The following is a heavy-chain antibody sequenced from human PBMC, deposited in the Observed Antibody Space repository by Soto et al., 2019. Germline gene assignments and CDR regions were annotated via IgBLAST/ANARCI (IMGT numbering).Heavy chain of an antibody. Sequence: GASVKVSCKASGFTFTSSAVQWVRQARGQRLEWIGWIVVGSGNTDYAQKFQERVTITRDMSTSTAYMELSSLRSEDTAVYYCAADMYYYDSSGYGYWGQGTLVTVSS. V-gene: IGHV1-58*01. J-gene: IGHJ4*02. D-gene: IGHD3-22*01. CDR2: IVVGSGNT. CDR1: GFTFTSSA. CDR3: AADMYYYDSSGYGY.